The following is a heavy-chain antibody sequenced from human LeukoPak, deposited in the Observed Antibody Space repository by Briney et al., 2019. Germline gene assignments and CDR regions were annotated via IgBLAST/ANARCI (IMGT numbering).Heavy chain of an antibody. CDR1: GGSFSGYY. D-gene: IGHD3-10*02. J-gene: IGHJ5*02. CDR2: INHSGST. CDR3: ARHVPMGWFDP. V-gene: IGHV4-34*01. Sequence: SETLSLTCAVYGGSFSGYYWSWIRQPPGKGLEWIGEINHSGSTNYNPSLKSRVTISVDTSKNQFSLKLSSVTAADTAVYYCARHVPMGWFDPWGQGTLVTVSS.